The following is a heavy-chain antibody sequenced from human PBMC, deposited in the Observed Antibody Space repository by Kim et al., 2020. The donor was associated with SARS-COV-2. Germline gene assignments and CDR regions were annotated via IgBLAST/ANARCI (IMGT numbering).Heavy chain of an antibody. D-gene: IGHD3-10*01. J-gene: IGHJ4*02. Sequence: GGSLRLSCAASGFTFTTYAMNWVRQAPGKGLEWVSYISHDSNTIYYVDSVKGRFTVSRDNAKNSLYLQMNSLRDEDTAVYYCARVSYGYFDYWGQGTLVTVSP. CDR1: GFTFTTYA. V-gene: IGHV3-48*02. CDR3: ARVSYGYFDY. CDR2: ISHDSNTI.